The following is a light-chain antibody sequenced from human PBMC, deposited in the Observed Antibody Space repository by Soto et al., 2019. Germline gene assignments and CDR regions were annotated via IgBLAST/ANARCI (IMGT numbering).Light chain of an antibody. Sequence: QSVLTQPPSASSTPGQTVTISCSGSTSNIGTFYVYWYQHLPGTAPKLLIYLGDQRASGVSDRFSGSKSGTSASLAINGLWSDDEADYYCAPWDDHLNASVFGSGTTVT. J-gene: IGLJ1*01. V-gene: IGLV1-47*02. CDR1: TSNIGTFY. CDR2: LGD. CDR3: APWDDHLNASV.